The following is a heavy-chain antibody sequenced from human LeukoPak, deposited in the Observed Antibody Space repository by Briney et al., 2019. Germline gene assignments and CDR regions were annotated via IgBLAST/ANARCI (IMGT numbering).Heavy chain of an antibody. CDR3: ARRRDGYPTDY. D-gene: IGHD5-24*01. CDR2: IYYSGST. J-gene: IGHJ4*02. CDR1: GGSISSSSYY. V-gene: IGHV4-39*01. Sequence: SETLSLTCTASGGSISSSSYYWGWIRQPPGKGLEWIGSIYYSGSTNYNPSLKSRVTISVDTSKNQFSLRLTSVTAADTAVYYCARRRDGYPTDYWGQGTLVTVSS.